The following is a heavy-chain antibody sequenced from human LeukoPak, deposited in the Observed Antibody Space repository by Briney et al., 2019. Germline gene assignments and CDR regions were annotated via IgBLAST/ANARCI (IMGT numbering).Heavy chain of an antibody. CDR2: ISSSSSYI. V-gene: IGHV3-21*01. CDR3: ATGYCSSTSCRILGY. Sequence: GGSLRLSCAASGFTFSSYSMTWVRQAPGKGLEWVSSISSSSSYIYYADSVKGRCTISRDNAKNSLYLQMNSLRAEDTAVYYCATGYCSSTSCRILGYWGQGTLVTVSS. J-gene: IGHJ4*02. D-gene: IGHD2-2*01. CDR1: GFTFSSYS.